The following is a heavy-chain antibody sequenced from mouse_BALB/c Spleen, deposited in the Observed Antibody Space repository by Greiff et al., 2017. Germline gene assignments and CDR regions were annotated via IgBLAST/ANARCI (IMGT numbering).Heavy chain of an antibody. Sequence: EVKLVESGPELVKPGASVKVSCKASGYSFTDYNMYWVKQSHGKSLEWIGYIDPYNGGTSYNQKFKGKATLTVDKSSSTAFMHLNSLTSEDSAVYYCARASLYYYGSSYWYFDVWGAGTTVTVSS. V-gene: IGHV1S135*01. J-gene: IGHJ1*01. D-gene: IGHD1-1*01. CDR3: ARASLYYYGSSYWYFDV. CDR2: IDPYNGGT. CDR1: GYSFTDYN.